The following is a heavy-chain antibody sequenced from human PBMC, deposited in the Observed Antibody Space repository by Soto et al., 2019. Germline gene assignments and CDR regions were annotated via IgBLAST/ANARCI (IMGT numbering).Heavy chain of an antibody. J-gene: IGHJ4*01. Sequence: WETLSLTCTVSGGSISPYYWSWIRQTPGKGLEWIGYVYYSGATNYNPSLKSRVTISLDKSKSQFSLRLTSVTAADTAVYYCARGIALPRRPGEADSSSWSPFEHWGQEAGSPSPQ. CDR3: ARGIALPRRPGEADSSSWSPFEH. CDR1: GGSISPYY. V-gene: IGHV4-59*13. CDR2: VYYSGAT. D-gene: IGHD6-13*01.